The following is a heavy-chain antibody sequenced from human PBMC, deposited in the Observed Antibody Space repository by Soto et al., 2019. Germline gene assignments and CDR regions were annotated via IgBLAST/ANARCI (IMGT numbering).Heavy chain of an antibody. CDR1: GFTFSGSV. V-gene: IGHV3-73*02. CDR2: IRTKAHSYAT. Sequence: EVQVVESGGGLVQPGGSLKLSCAASGFTFSGSVMHWVRQVSGKGLEWVGRIRTKAHSYATAYGASVKGRFTISRDDSKNTAYLQMDSLKPEDTTVYYCAKDIGYGDYLGDYSYYGMDVWGQGTTVTVSS. J-gene: IGHJ6*02. D-gene: IGHD4-17*01. CDR3: AKDIGYGDYLGDYSYYGMDV.